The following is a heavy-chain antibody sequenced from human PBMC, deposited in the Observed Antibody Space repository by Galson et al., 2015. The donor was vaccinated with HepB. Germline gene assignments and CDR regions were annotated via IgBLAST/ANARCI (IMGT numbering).Heavy chain of an antibody. Sequence: SVKVSCKASGHTFTKYAVHWVRQAPGQGLEWMGWMNGDNGNTKFSQKFQGRVTIIRDTSASTAYMELSSLRSEDTAVYYCTISALIANPGSGLFDYWGQGTLVTVSS. CDR2: MNGDNGNT. CDR3: TISALIANPGSGLFDY. J-gene: IGHJ4*02. D-gene: IGHD1-14*01. V-gene: IGHV1-3*01. CDR1: GHTFTKYA.